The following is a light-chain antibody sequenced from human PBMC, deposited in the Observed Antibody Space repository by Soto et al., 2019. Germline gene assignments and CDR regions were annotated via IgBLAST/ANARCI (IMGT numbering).Light chain of an antibody. V-gene: IGLV2-8*01. CDR1: SSDIGGYNY. CDR2: EVS. Sequence: QSVLTQPPSASGSPGQSVTISCTGTSSDIGGYNYVSWYQHHPGKAPNLMIYEVSKRPSGVPDRFSGSKSGNTASLTVYGLQAEDEADYYCSSYAGSDNFVVFGGGTKLTVL. J-gene: IGLJ2*01. CDR3: SSYAGSDNFVV.